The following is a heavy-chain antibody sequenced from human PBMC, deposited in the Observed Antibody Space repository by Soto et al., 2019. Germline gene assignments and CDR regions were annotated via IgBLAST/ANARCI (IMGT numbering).Heavy chain of an antibody. V-gene: IGHV3-23*01. J-gene: IGHJ4*02. CDR2: IGVRGDGI. CDR3: AKYMVQSATRVFDY. D-gene: IGHD2-8*01. CDR1: GFTFSDYA. Sequence: EVQLLESGGDLVQPGDSLTLSCAASGFTFSDYAMTWVRQAPGKGLEWVSVIGVRGDGIEYADSVKGRFTVSRDNSRDTLYLRMNSLRAEDTATYYCAKYMVQSATRVFDYWGQGALVSVSS.